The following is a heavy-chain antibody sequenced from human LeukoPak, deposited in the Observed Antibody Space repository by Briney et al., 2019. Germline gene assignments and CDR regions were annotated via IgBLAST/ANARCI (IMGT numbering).Heavy chain of an antibody. CDR1: GGSTSSYY. CDR2: PDSGGST. CDR3: ASRSGRNYYGMDV. V-gene: IGHV4-59*01. J-gene: IGHJ6*02. Sequence: KASETLSLTCTVSGGSTSSYYCNWIRHPAGEGPEWLGSPDSGGSTNYKHSLTTGLSKSVDTPKPQFFLTLSSVTAAGAARYSCASRSGRNYYGMDVWGQGTTVIVSS. D-gene: IGHD1-14*01.